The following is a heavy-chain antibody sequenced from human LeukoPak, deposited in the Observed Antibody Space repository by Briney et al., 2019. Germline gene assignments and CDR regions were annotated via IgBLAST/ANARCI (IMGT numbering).Heavy chain of an antibody. J-gene: IGHJ4*02. CDR2: ISTSGHYI. Sequence: PGGSLRLSCAASGFTFSSYNMNWVRQAPGKGLEWVSSISTSGHYIYYADSLKGRFTISRDNARDSLYLQVNSLRAEDTAVYYCARALTYCSDGSCYSVDYWGQGTLVTVSS. V-gene: IGHV3-21*01. CDR3: ARALTYCSDGSCYSVDY. D-gene: IGHD2-15*01. CDR1: GFTFSSYN.